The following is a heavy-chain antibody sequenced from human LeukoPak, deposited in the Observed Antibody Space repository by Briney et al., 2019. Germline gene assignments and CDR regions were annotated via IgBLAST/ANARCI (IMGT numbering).Heavy chain of an antibody. D-gene: IGHD3-22*01. J-gene: IGHJ3*02. Sequence: PGGSLRLSCAASGFTFSSYWMHWVRQAPGKGLVWVSRINSDGSSTSYADSVKGRFTISRDNAKNTLYLQMNSLRAEDTAVYYCATDKDDSSGAAFDIWGQGTIVTASS. CDR2: INSDGSST. CDR1: GFTFSSYW. V-gene: IGHV3-74*01. CDR3: ATDKDDSSGAAFDI.